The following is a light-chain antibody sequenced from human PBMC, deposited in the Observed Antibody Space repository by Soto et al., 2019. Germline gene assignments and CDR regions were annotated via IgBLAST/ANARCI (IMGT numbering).Light chain of an antibody. V-gene: IGLV2-23*02. CDR3: CTYAGSTWGHV. J-gene: IGLJ1*01. CDR2: EVS. Sequence: QALRTQPASVSGSSGQSITISCTGTSSDVGSYNLVSWYQQHPGKAPKLMIYEVSKRPSGVSNRFSGSKSGNTASLTISGLQAEDEADYYCCTYAGSTWGHVFGTVTKVNVL. CDR1: SSDVGSYNL.